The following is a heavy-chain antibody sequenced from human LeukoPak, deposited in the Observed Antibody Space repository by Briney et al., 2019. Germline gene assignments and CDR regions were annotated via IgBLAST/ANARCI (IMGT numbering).Heavy chain of an antibody. CDR2: IYHSGST. CDR3: ARHYPEYSGSYGRYRYFDY. V-gene: IGHV4-4*02. D-gene: IGHD1-26*01. Sequence: SETLSLTCAVSGGSISSSNWWSWVRQPPGKGLEWIGEIYHSGSTNYNPSLKSRVTISVDKSKNQFSLKLSSVTAADTAVYYCARHYPEYSGSYGRYRYFDYWGQGTLVTVSS. CDR1: GGSISSSNW. J-gene: IGHJ4*02.